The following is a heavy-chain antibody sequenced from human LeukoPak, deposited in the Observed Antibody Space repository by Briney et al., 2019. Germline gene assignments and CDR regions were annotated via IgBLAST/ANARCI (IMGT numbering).Heavy chain of an antibody. CDR3: ARDSPGYGAYVS. D-gene: IGHD5-12*01. Sequence: GGSLRLSCAASGFTFSTYWMTWVRQAPGKGLEWVANIKEDGSREYYVDSVRGRFTISRDNAKNSLYLQMDSLTAEDTAVYYCARDSPGYGAYVSWGQGTLVSVSS. CDR2: IKEDGSRE. CDR1: GFTFSTYW. J-gene: IGHJ1*01. V-gene: IGHV3-7*01.